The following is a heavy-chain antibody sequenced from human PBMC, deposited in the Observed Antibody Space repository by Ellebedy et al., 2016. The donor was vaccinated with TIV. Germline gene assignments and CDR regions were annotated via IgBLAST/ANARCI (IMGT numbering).Heavy chain of an antibody. D-gene: IGHD4-11*01. J-gene: IGHJ5*02. CDR3: AREILETTPTSAPKRTTNWFDP. CDR2: IYYSGST. CDR1: GGSISSYY. Sequence: GSLRLXCTVSGGSISSYYWSWIRQPPGKGLEWIGYIYYSGSTNYNPSLKSRVTISVDTSKNQFSLKLSSVTAADTAVYYCAREILETTPTSAPKRTTNWFDPWGQGTLVTVSS. V-gene: IGHV4-59*12.